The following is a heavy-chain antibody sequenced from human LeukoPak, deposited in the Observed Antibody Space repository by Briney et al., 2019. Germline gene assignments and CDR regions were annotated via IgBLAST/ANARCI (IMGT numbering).Heavy chain of an antibody. V-gene: IGHV3-30*02. D-gene: IGHD3-10*01. CDR2: IRYDGSNK. J-gene: IGHJ4*02. CDR3: ATRKPGSYYLTFDY. Sequence: PGGSLRLSCAASGFTFSSYGMLWVRQAPGKGLEWVVFIRYDGSNKYYADSVKGRFTIYRDNYKHKLYLQMNSLRAEDTAVYYCATRKPGSYYLTFDYWGQGTLVTVS. CDR1: GFTFSSYG.